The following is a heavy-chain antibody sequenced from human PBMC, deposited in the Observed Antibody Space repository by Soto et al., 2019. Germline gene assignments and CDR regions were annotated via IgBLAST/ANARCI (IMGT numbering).Heavy chain of an antibody. Sequence: SETLSLTCXVSGGSISSYYWSWIRQPPGKGLEWIGYIYYSGSTNYNPSLKSRVTISVDTSKNQFSLKLSSVTAADTAVYYCARVGEYYDILTGYYRPYNWFEPWGQGTLVTVS. CDR1: GGSISSYY. V-gene: IGHV4-59*01. CDR2: IYYSGST. J-gene: IGHJ5*02. CDR3: ARVGEYYDILTGYYRPYNWFEP. D-gene: IGHD3-9*01.